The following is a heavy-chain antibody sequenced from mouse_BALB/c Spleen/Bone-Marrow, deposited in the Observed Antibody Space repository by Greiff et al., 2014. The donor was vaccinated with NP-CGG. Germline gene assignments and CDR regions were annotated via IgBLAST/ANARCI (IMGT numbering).Heavy chain of an antibody. CDR1: GYSFTSYT. CDR2: INPSSGYT. J-gene: IGHJ2*01. Sequence: QVTLKESGAELARPGASVKMSCKASGYSFTSYTMHWVKQRPGQGLEWIGYINPSSGYTNYNQKFKDKATLTADKSSSTAYMQLSSLTSEDSAVYYCARGWDYEGYFDYWGQGTTLTVSS. CDR3: ARGWDYEGYFDY. D-gene: IGHD2-4*01. V-gene: IGHV1-4*01.